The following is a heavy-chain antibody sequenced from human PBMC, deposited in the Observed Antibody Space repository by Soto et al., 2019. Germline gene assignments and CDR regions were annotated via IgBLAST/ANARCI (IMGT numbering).Heavy chain of an antibody. V-gene: IGHV4-59*08. J-gene: IGHJ6*02. CDR3: VRQGIGTQHGLVDV. D-gene: IGHD3-10*01. Sequence: QVQLQQSGPGLVKPSETLSLTCSVSSGPSSTHNWGWIRQPPGRGLEWIGYVYSTGGTSYNPSLKSRVPISADTSTNHLSLTLSSVTAADTALYYCVRQGIGTQHGLVDVWGQGTTVTVSS. CDR1: SGPSSTHN. CDR2: VYSTGGT.